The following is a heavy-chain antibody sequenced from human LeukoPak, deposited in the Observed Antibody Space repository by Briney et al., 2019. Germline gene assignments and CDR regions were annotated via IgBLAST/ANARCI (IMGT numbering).Heavy chain of an antibody. CDR1: GFIFRTYA. CDR2: IFYNGTDK. J-gene: IGHJ5*02. V-gene: IGHV3-30*12. CDR3: AGRAYSAYDFIS. Sequence: GGSLRLSCAASGFIFRTYAMNWVRQAPGKGLEWVAFIFYNGTDKYADSVKGRFTISRDNSKNTLYLQMNSLRAEDAAVYYCAGRAYSAYDFISWGQGTLVIVSS. D-gene: IGHD5-12*01.